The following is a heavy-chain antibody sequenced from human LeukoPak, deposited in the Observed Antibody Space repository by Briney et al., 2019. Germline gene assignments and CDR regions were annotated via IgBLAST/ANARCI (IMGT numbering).Heavy chain of an antibody. V-gene: IGHV3-23*01. CDR3: AKGSRGYFLDV. D-gene: IGHD2/OR15-2a*01. Sequence: GGSLSLSCAASGFIFNNYCRVWVRQAPGKGLEWVSAISNSGGGTTYADFVKGRFTISRDNPKKTVFLQMNSLRAEGTALYYCAKGSRGYFLDVWGQGTLVTVSS. CDR1: GFIFNNYC. J-gene: IGHJ4*02. CDR2: ISNSGGGT.